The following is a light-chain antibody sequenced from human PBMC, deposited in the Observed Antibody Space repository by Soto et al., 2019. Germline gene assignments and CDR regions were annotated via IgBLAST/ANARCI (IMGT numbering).Light chain of an antibody. V-gene: IGKV1-9*01. CDR1: QGISNS. CDR2: AAS. CDR3: EEIYRYPYT. Sequence: DIPFTQSPSFLSASVGDRVTITCRANQGISNSLAWYQQEPGKAPKLLIYAASSLQSWVPSRFSGSGSETEFTLTIGSLQPEDFATYYCEEIYRYPYTFGQGTKLDIK. J-gene: IGKJ2*01.